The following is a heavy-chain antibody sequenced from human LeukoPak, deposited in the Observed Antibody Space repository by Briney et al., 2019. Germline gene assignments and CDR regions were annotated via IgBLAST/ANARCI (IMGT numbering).Heavy chain of an antibody. CDR1: GFTFSSYW. CDR2: ISTDGTST. Sequence: GGSLRLSGAASGFTFSSYWMHWVRQAPGEGLVWVSRISTDGTSTSYADSVKGRFTISRDNAKNTLYLQMNSLRAEDTAVYYCAGCGGDCYSPDSWGQGALVTVSS. V-gene: IGHV3-74*01. D-gene: IGHD2-21*01. J-gene: IGHJ4*02. CDR3: AGCGGDCYSPDS.